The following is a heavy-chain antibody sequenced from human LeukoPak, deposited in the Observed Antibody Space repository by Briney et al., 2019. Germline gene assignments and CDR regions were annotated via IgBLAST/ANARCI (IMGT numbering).Heavy chain of an antibody. CDR3: ARYPLSYSSNWHYYFDY. J-gene: IGHJ4*02. D-gene: IGHD6-13*01. CDR2: ISGSNGNT. Sequence: ASVKVSCKASGYTFTSYGVSWVRQAPGQGFEWMGWISGSNGNTNNAQKVQGRVTMTTDTSTSTAYMELRSLRSDDTAVYYCARYPLSYSSNWHYYFDYWGQGTLLTVSS. V-gene: IGHV1-18*01. CDR1: GYTFTSYG.